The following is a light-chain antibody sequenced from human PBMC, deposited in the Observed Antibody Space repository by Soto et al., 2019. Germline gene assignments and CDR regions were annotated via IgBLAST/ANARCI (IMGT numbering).Light chain of an antibody. CDR1: QSISSY. CDR3: QQSYSTPPT. V-gene: IGKV1-39*01. Sequence: DIQMTQSPSSLSASVGDRVTITCRASQSISSYLNWYQQKPGKDPKLLIYAASSLQSGVPSRFSGSGSGTDFNLTISSLQTEDFATYECQQSYSTPPTFGQGTKVDIK. J-gene: IGKJ1*01. CDR2: AAS.